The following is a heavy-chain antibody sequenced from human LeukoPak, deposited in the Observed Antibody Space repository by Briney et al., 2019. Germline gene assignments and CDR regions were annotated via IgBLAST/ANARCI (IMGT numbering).Heavy chain of an antibody. CDR2: FSGSGGST. CDR1: GFTFSSYA. V-gene: IGHV3-23*01. Sequence: GGSLRLSCAASGFTFSSYAMSWVRQAPGKGLECISGFSGSGGSTYYADSVKGRFTISRDNSKNTLYLQMNSLRAEDTAVYYCAKESRTYYYYYMDVWGKGTTVTVSS. CDR3: AKESRTYYYYYMDV. J-gene: IGHJ6*03.